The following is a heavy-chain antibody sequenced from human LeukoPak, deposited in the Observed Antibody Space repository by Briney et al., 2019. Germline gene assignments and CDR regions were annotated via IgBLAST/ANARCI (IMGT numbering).Heavy chain of an antibody. CDR3: AKRYSGAGSSDH. D-gene: IGHD5-12*01. Sequence: GGFLRLSCAASGFTFSRYGMHWVRQAPGKGLEWVAVISYDGRNKYYGDSAKGRFTISRDNSKNTLYLHMNSLRAEDTAFYYCAKRYSGAGSSDHWGQGTLVTVSS. CDR1: GFTFSRYG. V-gene: IGHV3-30*18. J-gene: IGHJ4*02. CDR2: ISYDGRNK.